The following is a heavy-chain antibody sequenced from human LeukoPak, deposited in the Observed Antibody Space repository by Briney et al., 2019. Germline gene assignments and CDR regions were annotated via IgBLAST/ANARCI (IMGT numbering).Heavy chain of an antibody. D-gene: IGHD3-16*01. CDR2: IRQDGGTV. CDR3: TRDLGGGYFDD. V-gene: IGHV3-7*01. CDR1: RSTFSRDW. J-gene: IGHJ4*02. Sequence: RGSLRLSCAASRSTFSRDWMSWVRQAPGGGLEFVANIRQDGGTVNYVDSVKGRFTISRDNAKDSLYLQMNSLRADDTAVYYCTRDLGGGYFDDWGQGILVTVSS.